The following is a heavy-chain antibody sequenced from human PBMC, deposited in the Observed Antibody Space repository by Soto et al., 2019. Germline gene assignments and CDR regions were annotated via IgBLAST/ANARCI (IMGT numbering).Heavy chain of an antibody. D-gene: IGHD1-26*01. CDR3: TRRGTDRWDSGIGY. CDR2: IRSKVNSYAT. V-gene: IGHV3-73*02. CDR1: GFTFSGSS. J-gene: IGHJ4*02. Sequence: EVQLVESGGGLVQSRGSLKLSCAASGFTFSGSSMHWVRQASGKGLEWVGRIRSKVNSYATAYAASVEGRFIISRDDSKNTTYLQMNSLKTEDTAVYYCTRRGTDRWDSGIGYWGQGTLVTVSS.